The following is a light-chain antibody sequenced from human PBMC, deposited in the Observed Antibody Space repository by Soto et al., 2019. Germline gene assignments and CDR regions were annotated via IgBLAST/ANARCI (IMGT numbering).Light chain of an antibody. Sequence: EIVLTQSPSALSCSPGERTTLSFSASQSVSNNYLAWYQQKPGQAPRLLIYGASNRATGIPDRFSGSGSGTDFTLTISRLEPEDFAVYYCQQYGSSGTFGQGTKVDIK. CDR1: QSVSNNY. CDR3: QQYGSSGT. V-gene: IGKV3-20*01. CDR2: GAS. J-gene: IGKJ1*01.